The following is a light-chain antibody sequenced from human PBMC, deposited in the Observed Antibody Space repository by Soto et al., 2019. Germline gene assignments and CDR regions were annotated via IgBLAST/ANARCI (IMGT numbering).Light chain of an antibody. Sequence: QSVLTQPPSVSGAPGQRVTISCTGSSSNIGAGYDVHWYQQHPGAAPKLLIYGNRTRPSGVPDRISGSKSGTSASLAITGLQAEDEADYYCQSYDSSLSGVVFGGGTKLTVL. V-gene: IGLV1-40*01. CDR1: SSNIGAGYD. CDR2: GNR. J-gene: IGLJ3*02. CDR3: QSYDSSLSGVV.